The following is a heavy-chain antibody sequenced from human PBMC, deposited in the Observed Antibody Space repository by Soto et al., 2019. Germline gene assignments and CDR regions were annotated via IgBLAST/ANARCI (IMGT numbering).Heavy chain of an antibody. Sequence: QLQLQESGPGLVKPSETLSLTCTVSGGSISSSSYYWGWIRQPPGKGLEWIGSIYYSGSTYYNPSLKSRVTISVDTSKNQFSLKLSSVTAADTAVYYCARPALWASYGMDVWGQGTTVTVCS. CDR1: GGSISSSSYY. CDR2: IYYSGST. J-gene: IGHJ6*02. V-gene: IGHV4-39*01. CDR3: ARPALWASYGMDV. D-gene: IGHD3-16*01.